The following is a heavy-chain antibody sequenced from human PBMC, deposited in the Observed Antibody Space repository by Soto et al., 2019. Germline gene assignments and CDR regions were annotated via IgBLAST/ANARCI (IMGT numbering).Heavy chain of an antibody. CDR3: AISYSETCYGHLDP. V-gene: IGHV1-24*01. J-gene: IGHJ5*02. CDR2: FDREDGEA. CDR1: GDTLSELS. D-gene: IGHD1-26*01. Sequence: ASVKVSCKVSGDTLSELSIHWVRQAPGKGLEYMGGFDREDGEAMYDPNFLGSVTMTEDTSTDTSYMQMSSLTSGDTAEYYCAISYSETCYGHLDPWGHGTLVTVSS.